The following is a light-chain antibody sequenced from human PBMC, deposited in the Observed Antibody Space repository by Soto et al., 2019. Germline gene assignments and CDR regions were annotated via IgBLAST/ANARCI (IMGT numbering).Light chain of an antibody. Sequence: DIVMTQSPLSLPVTPGEPASISCRSSQSLLHSNGYNYLDWYLQKPGQSPQLLIYLGSNRASGVPDRFSGSGSGTDFTLEISRVEAEDVGVYYCMQTLQTPLTFGQGTKVDIK. V-gene: IGKV2-28*01. CDR1: QSLLHSNGYNY. CDR3: MQTLQTPLT. CDR2: LGS. J-gene: IGKJ1*01.